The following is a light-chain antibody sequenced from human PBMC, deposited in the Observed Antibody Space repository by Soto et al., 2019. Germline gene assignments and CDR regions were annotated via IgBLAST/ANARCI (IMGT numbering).Light chain of an antibody. CDR3: QQSYSTPQT. V-gene: IGKV1-39*01. CDR1: QSINSY. Sequence: DIQMTQSPSSLSASVGDRVTITRRASQSINSYLNWYQQKPGKAPKLLIYAASSLQSGVPSRFSGSGSGTDFTLTISSLQPEDFATYYCQQSYSTPQTFGQGTKVDIK. J-gene: IGKJ1*01. CDR2: AAS.